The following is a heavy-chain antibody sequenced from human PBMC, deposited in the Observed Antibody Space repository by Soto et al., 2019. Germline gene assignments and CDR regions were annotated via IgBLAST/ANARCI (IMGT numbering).Heavy chain of an antibody. Sequence: FSGVYWSWIRQPPGKGLEWIGGVNHRGSANYNPSLESRVTMSVDTSKNQFSLKLTSVTAADSAVYYCARDAFCGSGTCRVGHWFDPWGQGTLVTVSS. V-gene: IGHV4-34*01. D-gene: IGHD2-21*01. CDR2: VNHRGSA. CDR1: FSGVY. J-gene: IGHJ5*02. CDR3: ARDAFCGSGTCRVGHWFDP.